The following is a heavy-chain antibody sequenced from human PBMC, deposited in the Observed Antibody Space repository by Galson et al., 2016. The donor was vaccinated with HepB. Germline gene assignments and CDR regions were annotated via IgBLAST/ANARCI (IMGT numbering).Heavy chain of an antibody. CDR1: GYTFTSYY. V-gene: IGHV1-46*01. CDR2: INPIGGST. CDR3: ARRAGGGGYDRYYFDY. J-gene: IGHJ4*02. Sequence: SVKVSCKASGYTFTSYYMHWVRQAPGQGLEWMGIINPIGGSTRYPQEFQGRVTMTRDTSTSTVSMELSSLRSEDTAVYYCARRAGGGGYDRYYFDYWGQGTLVTVSS. D-gene: IGHD5-12*01.